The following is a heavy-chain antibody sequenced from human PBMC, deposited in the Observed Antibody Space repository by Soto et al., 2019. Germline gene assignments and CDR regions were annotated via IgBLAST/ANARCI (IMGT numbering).Heavy chain of an antibody. CDR2: IYYSGST. Sequence: NPSETLSLTCTVSGGSISSGGYYWSWIRQHPGKGLEWIGYIYYSGSTYYNPSLKSRVTISVDTSKNQFSLKLSSVTAADTAVYYCAREGGYYDAKSGPMDVWGQGTTVTVSS. CDR1: GGSISSGGYY. J-gene: IGHJ6*02. CDR3: AREGGYYDAKSGPMDV. D-gene: IGHD3-22*01. V-gene: IGHV4-31*03.